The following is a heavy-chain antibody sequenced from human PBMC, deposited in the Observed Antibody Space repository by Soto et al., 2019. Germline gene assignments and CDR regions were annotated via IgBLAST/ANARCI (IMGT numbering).Heavy chain of an antibody. J-gene: IGHJ4*02. V-gene: IGHV2-5*02. CDR2: IYWDDDK. Sequence: QITLKESGPTLVKPTQTLTLTCTFSGFSLSTSGVGVAWIRQPPGKALEWLALIYWDDDKRYSPSLQSRLTNTKDTSKNQVVMTMTNMDPGDTATYYCAHSRKSYYDILTGYNYWGQGTLVTVSS. D-gene: IGHD3-9*01. CDR1: GFSLSTSGVG. CDR3: AHSRKSYYDILTGYNY.